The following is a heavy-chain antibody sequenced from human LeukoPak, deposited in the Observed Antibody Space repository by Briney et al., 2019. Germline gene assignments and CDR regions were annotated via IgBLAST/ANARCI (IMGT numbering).Heavy chain of an antibody. D-gene: IGHD3-3*01. V-gene: IGHV3-21*01. Sequence: GGSLRLSCAASGFTFSSYSMNWVRQAPGKGLEWVSSISSSSSYIYYADSVKGRFTISRDNAKNSLYLQMNSLRAEDTAVYYCARGEYDFWSGYFYYFDYWGQGTLVTVSS. CDR2: ISSSSSYI. CDR3: ARGEYDFWSGYFYYFDY. J-gene: IGHJ4*02. CDR1: GFTFSSYS.